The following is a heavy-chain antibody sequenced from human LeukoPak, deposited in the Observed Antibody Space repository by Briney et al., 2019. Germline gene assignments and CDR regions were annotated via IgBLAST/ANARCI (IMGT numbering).Heavy chain of an antibody. CDR3: ARVPLHPTISSFDY. D-gene: IGHD2/OR15-2a*01. Sequence: GGSLRLSCAASGFTVSSNYMSWVCQAPGKGLEWVSVLYNDGRSFYGDSVKGRFIISRHNSENTLYLQMSSLRPEDTAVYYCARVPLHPTISSFDYWGQGTLVTVSS. V-gene: IGHV3-53*04. CDR2: LYNDGRS. CDR1: GFTVSSNY. J-gene: IGHJ4*02.